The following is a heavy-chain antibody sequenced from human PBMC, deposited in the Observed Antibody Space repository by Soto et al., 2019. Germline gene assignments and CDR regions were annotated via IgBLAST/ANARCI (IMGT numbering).Heavy chain of an antibody. J-gene: IGHJ4*02. D-gene: IGHD1-26*01. Sequence: GGSLRLSCAASGFTFSSYAMSWVRQAPGKGLEWVSSISGSGGSTYYADSVKGRFTISRDNSKNTLYLQMNSLRAEDTAIYYCAKRPRALLTFDYWGQGTLVTVSS. CDR2: ISGSGGST. V-gene: IGHV3-23*01. CDR3: AKRPRALLTFDY. CDR1: GFTFSSYA.